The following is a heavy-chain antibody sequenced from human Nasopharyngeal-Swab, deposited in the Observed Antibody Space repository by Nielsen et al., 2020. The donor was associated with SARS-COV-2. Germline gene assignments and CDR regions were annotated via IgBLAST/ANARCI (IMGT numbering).Heavy chain of an antibody. D-gene: IGHD2-21*01. CDR3: TTGSYR. V-gene: IGHV3-15*01. CDR1: GFTLNNAW. Sequence: GESLKISCAASGFTLNNAWMSWVRQAPGKGLEWVGRIRSNSDGGPTDYAAPVKGRFTISRDDSKSTVFLQMDSLKTEDTAMYYCTTGSYRWGQGTLVTVSS. J-gene: IGHJ4*02. CDR2: IRSNSDGGPT.